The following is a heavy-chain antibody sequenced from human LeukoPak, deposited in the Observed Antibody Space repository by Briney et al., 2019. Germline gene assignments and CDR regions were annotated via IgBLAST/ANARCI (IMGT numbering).Heavy chain of an antibody. CDR1: GGSISSSSYY. J-gene: IGHJ5*02. CDR3: ARVVARWELPNREWFDP. V-gene: IGHV4-39*07. Sequence: SETLSLTCTVSGGSISSSSYYWGWIRQPPGKGLEWIGSIYYSGSTYYNPSLKSRVTISVDTSKNQFSLKLSSVTAADTAVYYCARVVARWELPNREWFDPWGQGTLVTVSS. CDR2: IYYSGST. D-gene: IGHD1-26*01.